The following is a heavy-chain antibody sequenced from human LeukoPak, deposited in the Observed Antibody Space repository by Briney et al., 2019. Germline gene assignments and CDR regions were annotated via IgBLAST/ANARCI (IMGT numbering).Heavy chain of an antibody. V-gene: IGHV3-21*01. J-gene: IGHJ4*02. CDR3: ARDSRSSSWSPDC. CDR2: ISSSSSYI. Sequence: GGSLRLSCAASGFTFSSYSMNWVRQAPGKGLEWVSSISSSSSYIYYADSVKGRFTISRDNAKNSLYLQMNSLRAEDTAVYYCARDSRSSSWSPDCWGQGTLVTVSS. D-gene: IGHD6-13*01. CDR1: GFTFSSYS.